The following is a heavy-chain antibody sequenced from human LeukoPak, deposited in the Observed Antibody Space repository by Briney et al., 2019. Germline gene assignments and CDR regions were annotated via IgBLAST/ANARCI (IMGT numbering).Heavy chain of an antibody. CDR3: AIDVWSDCSSTSCFDY. J-gene: IGHJ4*02. CDR1: GFTFSSYA. Sequence: PGGSLRLSRAASGFTFSSYAMSWVRQAPGKGLEWVSAISGSGGSTYYADSVKGRFTISRDNSKNTLYLQMNSLRAEDTAVYYCAIDVWSDCSSTSCFDYWGQGTLVTVSS. D-gene: IGHD2-2*01. V-gene: IGHV3-23*01. CDR2: ISGSGGST.